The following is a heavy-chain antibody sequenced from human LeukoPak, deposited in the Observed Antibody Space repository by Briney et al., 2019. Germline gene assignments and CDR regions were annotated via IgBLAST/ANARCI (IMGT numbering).Heavy chain of an antibody. V-gene: IGHV4-61*01. CDR1: GGSISSSNYY. Sequence: SETLSLTCTVSGGSISSSNYYWSWIRQPPGKGLEWIGYIYYSGSTNYNPSLKSRFTISVDTSKNPFSLKLSSVTAADTAVYYCARLTYYYDTRKDNWFDPWGQGTLVTVSS. D-gene: IGHD3-22*01. J-gene: IGHJ5*02. CDR2: IYYSGST. CDR3: ARLTYYYDTRKDNWFDP.